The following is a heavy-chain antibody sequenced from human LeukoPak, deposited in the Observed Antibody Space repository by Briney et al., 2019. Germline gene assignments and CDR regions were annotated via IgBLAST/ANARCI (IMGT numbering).Heavy chain of an antibody. Sequence: GESLKISCLCYGHSFTDLLTGRVSARPRKGPMWLVLISPGESGTRYRSSFQGVVTNSAARSVSTAYLKWSSLRASDTAMYYCARRLGHYYYYMDVWGKGTTVTVSS. D-gene: IGHD3-16*01. V-gene: IGHV5-51*01. CDR2: ISPGESGT. CDR1: GHSFTDLL. CDR3: ARRLGHYYYYMDV. J-gene: IGHJ6*03.